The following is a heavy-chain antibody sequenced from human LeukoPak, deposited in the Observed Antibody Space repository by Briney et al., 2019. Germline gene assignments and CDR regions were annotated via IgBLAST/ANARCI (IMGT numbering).Heavy chain of an antibody. CDR1: GYTFTGYY. V-gene: IGHV1-2*02. J-gene: IGHJ4*02. D-gene: IGHD5-12*01. Sequence: ASVKVSFKASGYTFTGYYMHWVRQAPGQGLEWMGWINPNSGGTNYAQKFQGRVTMTRDTSISTAYMELSRLRSDDTAVYYCAREYSRYSGTYYDYWGQGTLVTVSS. CDR2: INPNSGGT. CDR3: AREYSRYSGTYYDY.